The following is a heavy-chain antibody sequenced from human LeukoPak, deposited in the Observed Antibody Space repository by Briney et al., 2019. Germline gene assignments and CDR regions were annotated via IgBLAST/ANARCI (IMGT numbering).Heavy chain of an antibody. V-gene: IGHV3-7*01. CDR2: IKQDGSEK. J-gene: IGHJ4*02. CDR3: ARSQSRQYYDSSGYTDY. CDR1: GFTFSSYW. D-gene: IGHD3-22*01. Sequence: PGGSLRLSCAASGFTFSSYWMSWVRQAPGKGLEWVANIKQDGSEKYYVDSVKGRFTISRDNAKNSLYLQMNSLRAEDTAVYYCARSQSRQYYDSSGYTDYWGQGTLVTVSS.